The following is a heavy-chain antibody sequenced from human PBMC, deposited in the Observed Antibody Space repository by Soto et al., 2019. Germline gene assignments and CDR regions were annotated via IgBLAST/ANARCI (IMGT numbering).Heavy chain of an antibody. D-gene: IGHD3-10*01. Sequence: RGGALRVTSAASGVTCSDSDMRWVRQASGKGLEWVGRIRSKINSYATAYAASVKGGFTISRDDSKNTAYLQMNSLKTEDTAVYYCTTVSPGYWGQGTLVTVSS. J-gene: IGHJ4*02. V-gene: IGHV3-73*01. CDR1: GVTCSDSD. CDR3: TTVSPGY. CDR2: IRSKINSYAT.